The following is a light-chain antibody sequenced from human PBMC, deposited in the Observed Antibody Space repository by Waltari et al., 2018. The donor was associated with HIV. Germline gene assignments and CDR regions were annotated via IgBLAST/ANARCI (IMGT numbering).Light chain of an antibody. Sequence: QSALTQPPSASGSPGQSVTISSTGTSSAIGGYNYVSRSQQHPGKAPKLIMTEVTKRPSGVPDRFSGSKSGNTASLTVSGLQAEDEAHYYCSSYAPTNNFYVLFGGGTALTVL. V-gene: IGLV2-8*01. CDR1: SSAIGGYNY. CDR3: SSYAPTNNFYVL. J-gene: IGLJ2*01. CDR2: EVT.